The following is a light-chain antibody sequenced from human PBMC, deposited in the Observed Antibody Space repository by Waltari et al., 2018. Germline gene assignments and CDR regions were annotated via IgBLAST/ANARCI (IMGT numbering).Light chain of an antibody. CDR1: QSISTY. J-gene: IGKJ1*01. CDR2: AAS. Sequence: DIPMTQSPSSLSASVGDRVAITCRASQSISTYLNWYQQKPGRAPRLLIYAASSLQSGGPSLFSGSGSGTDFTLTISSLQPEDFASYDCQQSDSTPWTFGQGTTVEIK. CDR3: QQSDSTPWT. V-gene: IGKV1-39*01.